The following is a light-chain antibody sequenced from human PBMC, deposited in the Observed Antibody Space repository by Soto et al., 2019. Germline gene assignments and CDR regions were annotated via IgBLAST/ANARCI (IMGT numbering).Light chain of an antibody. J-gene: IGLJ2*01. V-gene: IGLV2-18*02. CDR3: SSYTSSSTVV. CDR2: EVS. Sequence: QSALTQPPSVSGSPGQSVTISCTGTSSDVGSYNRVSWYQQPPGTAPKLMIYEVSNRPSGVPDRFSGSKSGNTASLTISGLQAYDEADYYCSSYTSSSTVVFGGGTKVTVL. CDR1: SSDVGSYNR.